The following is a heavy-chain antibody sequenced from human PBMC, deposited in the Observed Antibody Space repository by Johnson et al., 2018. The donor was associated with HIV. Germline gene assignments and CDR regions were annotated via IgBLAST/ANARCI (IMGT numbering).Heavy chain of an antibody. CDR3: VRRDSGSLSFDL. Sequence: VHLVESGGGVVRPGGSLRLSCAASGFTFDDYGMSWVRQAPGKGLEWVSGIDWNGRRTAYADSVKGRCTISRDNDRNSLYLQVNNLRVEDTALYFCVRRDSGSLSFDLWGQGTMVIVSS. CDR2: IDWNGRRT. V-gene: IGHV3-20*04. D-gene: IGHD1-26*01. CDR1: GFTFDDYG. J-gene: IGHJ3*01.